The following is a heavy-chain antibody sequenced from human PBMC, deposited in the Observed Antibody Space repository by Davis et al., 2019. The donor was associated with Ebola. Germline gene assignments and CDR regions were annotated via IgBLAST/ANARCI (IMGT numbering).Heavy chain of an antibody. J-gene: IGHJ2*01. CDR2: FSSSGSTI. CDR3: ARDPTSSGWYTGDWYFDL. V-gene: IGHV3-11*01. Sequence: GESLKIPCAASGFTFSDYYMNWLRQAPGKGLEWVSYFSSSGSTIYYADSVKGRFTISRDNAKNSLYLQMNSLRAEDTAVYYCARDPTSSGWYTGDWYFDLWGRGTLVTVSS. CDR1: GFTFSDYY. D-gene: IGHD6-19*01.